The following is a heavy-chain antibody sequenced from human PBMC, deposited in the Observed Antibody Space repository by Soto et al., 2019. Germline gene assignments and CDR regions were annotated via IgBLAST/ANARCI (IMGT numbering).Heavy chain of an antibody. CDR2: INWKSDI. D-gene: IGHD3-16*01. J-gene: IGHJ4*02. V-gene: IGHV3-9*01. CDR3: AIPQDRRGRTTFIY. Sequence: GGSLTLSCAFYGLTFDDNARHWVRQAPEKGLEWVSGINWKSDIGYADSVKGRFTISRDNAENSLYLQMNSLRAEDTALYYCAIPQDRRGRTTFIYWGQGTQVTVSS. CDR1: GLTFDDNA.